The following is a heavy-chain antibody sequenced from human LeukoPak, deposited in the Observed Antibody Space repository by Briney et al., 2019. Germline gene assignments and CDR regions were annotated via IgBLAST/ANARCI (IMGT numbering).Heavy chain of an antibody. J-gene: IGHJ3*02. D-gene: IGHD3-22*01. Sequence: PGGSLRLSCAASGFTFSSYGMSWVRQAPGKGLEWVSAISGSGGSTYYADSVKGRFTISRDNSKNTLYLQMNSLRAEDTAVYYCAKFDYYDSSGYYNKVLDAFDIWGQGTMVTVSS. CDR2: ISGSGGST. CDR3: AKFDYYDSSGYYNKVLDAFDI. CDR1: GFTFSSYG. V-gene: IGHV3-23*01.